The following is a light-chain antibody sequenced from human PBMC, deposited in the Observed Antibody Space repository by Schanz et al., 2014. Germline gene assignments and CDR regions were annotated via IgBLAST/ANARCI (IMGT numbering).Light chain of an antibody. CDR2: DAS. CDR3: QQYGSSPPYT. V-gene: IGKV3-20*01. CDR1: QSVGSTY. J-gene: IGKJ2*01. Sequence: ETVLTQSPGTLSLSPGERATLSCRASQSVGSTYLVWYQQKLGQAPRLLIYDASNRATGIPARFSGSGSGTDFTLTISSLEPEDFAVYYCQQYGSSPPYTFGQGTKLEIK.